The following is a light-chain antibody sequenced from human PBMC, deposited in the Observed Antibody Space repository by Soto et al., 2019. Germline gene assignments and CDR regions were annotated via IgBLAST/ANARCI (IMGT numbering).Light chain of an antibody. Sequence: QSVLTQPASVSGSPGQSITISCTGTSSDVGGYNYVSWYQQHPGKAPKLMIYEVRNRPSGVSNRFSGSKSGNTASLTISGLQADDEADYYCSSFTSSNTWVFGGGTKVTVL. CDR2: EVR. V-gene: IGLV2-14*01. J-gene: IGLJ3*02. CDR3: SSFTSSNTWV. CDR1: SSDVGGYNY.